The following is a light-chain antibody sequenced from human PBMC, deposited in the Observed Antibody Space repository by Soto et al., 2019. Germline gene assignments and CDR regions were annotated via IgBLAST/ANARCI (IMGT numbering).Light chain of an antibody. V-gene: IGLV1-40*01. J-gene: IGLJ2*01. Sequence: QSVLTQPPSVSGAPGQRVTISCTGSSSDIGAGYRVRWYQQVPGTAPKVLIYNNYQGPSGVPDRFSGSKSGTSASLAITGLRSEDEASYYCATWDDSLSGPVFGGGTKLTVL. CDR2: NNY. CDR3: ATWDDSLSGPV. CDR1: SSDIGAGYR.